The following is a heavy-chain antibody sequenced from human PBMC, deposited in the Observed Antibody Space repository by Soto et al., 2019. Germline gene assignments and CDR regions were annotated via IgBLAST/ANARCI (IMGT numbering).Heavy chain of an antibody. J-gene: IGHJ5*02. D-gene: IGHD2-15*01. CDR1: GGTFSSYA. CDR2: IIPIFGTA. CDR3: ARRPPIVVVVAATNTSPNWCEP. V-gene: IGHV1-69*13. Sequence: VKVSCKASGGTFSSYAISWVRQAPGQGLEWMGGIIPIFGTANYAQKFQGRVTITADESTSTAYMELSSLRSEDTAVYYCARRPPIVVVVAATNTSPNWCEPWGQGNLVTASS.